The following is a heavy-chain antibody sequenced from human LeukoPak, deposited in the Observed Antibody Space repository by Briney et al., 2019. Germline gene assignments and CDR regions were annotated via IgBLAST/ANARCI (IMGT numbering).Heavy chain of an antibody. Sequence: GRSLRLSCAASGFTFSSYGMHWVRQAPGKGLEWVAVISYGGSNKYYADSVKGRFTISRDNSKNTLYLQMNSLRAEDTAVYYCAKDPWDYWGQGTLVTVSS. J-gene: IGHJ4*02. V-gene: IGHV3-30*18. CDR3: AKDPWDY. CDR1: GFTFSSYG. CDR2: ISYGGSNK.